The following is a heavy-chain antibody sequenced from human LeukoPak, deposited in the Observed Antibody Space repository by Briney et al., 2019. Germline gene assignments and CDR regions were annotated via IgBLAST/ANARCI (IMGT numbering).Heavy chain of an antibody. V-gene: IGHV4-34*01. J-gene: IGHJ4*02. D-gene: IGHD6-13*01. Sequence: SETLSLTCAVYGGSFSGYHWSWVRQPPGKGLEWIGEINHSRSTNYNPSLKSRVTISVDTSKNQFSLKLSSVTAADTAVYYCASQLAAAGPLDYWGQGTLVTVSS. CDR1: GGSFSGYH. CDR3: ASQLAAAGPLDY. CDR2: INHSRST.